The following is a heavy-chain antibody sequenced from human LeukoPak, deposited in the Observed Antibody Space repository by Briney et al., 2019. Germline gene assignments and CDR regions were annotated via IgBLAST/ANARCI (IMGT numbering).Heavy chain of an antibody. J-gene: IGHJ5*02. CDR3: ARLGRYCSGGSCRNWFDP. CDR2: IYTSGST. CDR1: GGSISSYY. Sequence: SETLSLTCTVSGGSISSYYWSWIRQPAGKGLEWIGRIYTSGSTNYNPSLKSRVTMSVDTSKNQFSLKLSSVTAADTAVYYCARLGRYCSGGSCRNWFDPWGQGTLVTVSS. D-gene: IGHD2-15*01. V-gene: IGHV4-4*07.